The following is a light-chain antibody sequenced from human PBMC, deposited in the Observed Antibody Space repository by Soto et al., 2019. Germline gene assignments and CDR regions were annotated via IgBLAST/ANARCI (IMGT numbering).Light chain of an antibody. CDR1: QSISSW. J-gene: IGKJ1*01. CDR3: QQYNSYSWT. Sequence: EISMTRCPPTQSASLPNRDTITCRASQSISSWLAWYQQKPGKAPKLLIYKASSLESGVPSRFSGSGSGTEFTLTISSLQPDDFATYYCQQYNSYSWTFGQGTKVDI. CDR2: KAS. V-gene: IGKV1-5*03.